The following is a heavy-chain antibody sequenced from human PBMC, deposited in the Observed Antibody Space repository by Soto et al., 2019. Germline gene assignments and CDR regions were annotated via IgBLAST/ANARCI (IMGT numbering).Heavy chain of an antibody. CDR1: RASVSSDLFY. Sequence: QVQLQESGPGLLRPSETLSLTCAVSRASVSSDLFYWSWIRQPPGKGLEWIGYIYNSRSTNYNTSLKSGVTMSLDTPNNQFFLKLTSVTAADTAVYYCARAKRAGNWFDSWGQGTLVTVSS. V-gene: IGHV4-61*01. CDR3: ARAKRAGNWFDS. CDR2: IYNSRST. D-gene: IGHD3-10*01. J-gene: IGHJ5*01.